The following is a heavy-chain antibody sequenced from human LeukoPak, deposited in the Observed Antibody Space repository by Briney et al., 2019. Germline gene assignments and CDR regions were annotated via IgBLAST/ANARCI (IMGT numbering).Heavy chain of an antibody. V-gene: IGHV3-15*01. CDR1: GFTFSNAW. CDR2: IKSKTDGGTT. J-gene: IGHJ4*02. CDR3: TTDHQGLRYFDWFPPVHDY. D-gene: IGHD3-9*01. Sequence: PGGSLRLSCAASGFTFSNAWMSWVRQAPGKGLEWVGRIKSKTDGGTTDYAAPVKGRFTISRDDSKNTLYLQMNSLKTEDTAVYYCTTDHQGLRYFDWFPPVHDYWGQGTLVTVSS.